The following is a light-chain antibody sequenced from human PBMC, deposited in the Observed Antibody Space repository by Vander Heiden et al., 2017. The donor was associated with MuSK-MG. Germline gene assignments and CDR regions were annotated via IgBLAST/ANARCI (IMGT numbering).Light chain of an antibody. CDR2: TAS. CDR3: QQCHSSPLT. CDR1: QNIITY. J-gene: IGKJ4*01. V-gene: IGKV1-39*01. Sequence: DIQMTQSPSSLSASVGDRVTITCRASQNIITYLNWYQHKPGKAPKFLISTASSLLSAVPSRFSRSRSGTYFTLTIISLQPEHIATYFCQQCHSSPLTFGGGTKVE.